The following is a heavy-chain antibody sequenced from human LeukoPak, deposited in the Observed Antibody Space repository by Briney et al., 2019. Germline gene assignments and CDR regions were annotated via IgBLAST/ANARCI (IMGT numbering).Heavy chain of an antibody. CDR2: IYYSGST. D-gene: IGHD5-24*01. J-gene: IGHJ4*02. CDR3: ASQIEMATISSYFDY. V-gene: IGHV4-39*01. CDR1: GGSISGSSYY. Sequence: PSETLSLTCTVSGGSISGSSYYWGWIRQPPGKGLEWIGSIYYSGSTYYNPSLKSRVTISVDTSKNQFSLKLSSVTAADTAVYYCASQIEMATISSYFDYWGQGTLVTVSS.